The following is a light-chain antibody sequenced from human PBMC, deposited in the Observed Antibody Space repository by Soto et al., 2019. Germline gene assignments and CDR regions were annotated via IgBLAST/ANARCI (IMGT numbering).Light chain of an antibody. CDR3: TSYTSTTTLV. Sequence: QSALTQPASVSGSPGQSITISCTGTSSDVGGYNHVSWYQQHPGKAPKLMIYEVTNRPSGVSTRFSGSKSGNTASLTISGLQAEDEADYCCTSYTSTTTLVFGTGTRSPS. CDR1: SSDVGGYNH. J-gene: IGLJ1*01. V-gene: IGLV2-14*01. CDR2: EVT.